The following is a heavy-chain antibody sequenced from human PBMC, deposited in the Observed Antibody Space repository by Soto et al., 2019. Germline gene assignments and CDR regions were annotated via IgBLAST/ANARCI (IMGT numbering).Heavy chain of an antibody. Sequence: GGSLRLSCAASGFTFSGSAIHWVRQASGKGLEWVGRIRNKANNYATAYAASVKGRFTISRDDSKNTAYLQMNSLKTEDTAVYYCTRHDPSIPAYYYYYMDVWGKGTPVTVSS. CDR2: IRNKANNYAT. CDR1: GFTFSGSA. V-gene: IGHV3-73*01. J-gene: IGHJ6*03. D-gene: IGHD2-21*01. CDR3: TRHDPSIPAYYYYYMDV.